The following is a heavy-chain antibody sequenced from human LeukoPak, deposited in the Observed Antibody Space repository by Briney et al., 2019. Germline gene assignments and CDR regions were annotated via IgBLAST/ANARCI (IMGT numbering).Heavy chain of an antibody. Sequence: GGSLRLSCAASGFTFNNYAMHWVRQAPGKGLEYVSTINGDGSRTYYAKSVEGRFTISRDNSRNTLYLQMGSLRTEDMAVYYCARESFGSGAKPFDYWGQGTLVTVFS. D-gene: IGHD3-10*01. V-gene: IGHV3-64*01. CDR1: GFTFNNYA. CDR3: ARESFGSGAKPFDY. CDR2: INGDGSRT. J-gene: IGHJ4*02.